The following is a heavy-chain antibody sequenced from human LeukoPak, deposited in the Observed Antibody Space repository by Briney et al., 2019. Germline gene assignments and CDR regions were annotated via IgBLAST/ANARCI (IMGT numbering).Heavy chain of an antibody. J-gene: IGHJ6*02. CDR2: ISAYNGNT. Sequence: PGASVKVSCGASGYTFTSYGISWVRQAPGQGLEWMGWISAYNGNTNYAQKLQGRVTMTTDTSTSTAYMELRSLRSDDTAVYYCARDRPVTYPYYYYYGMDVWGQGTTVTVSS. CDR1: GYTFTSYG. CDR3: ARDRPVTYPYYYYYGMDV. D-gene: IGHD4-17*01. V-gene: IGHV1-18*01.